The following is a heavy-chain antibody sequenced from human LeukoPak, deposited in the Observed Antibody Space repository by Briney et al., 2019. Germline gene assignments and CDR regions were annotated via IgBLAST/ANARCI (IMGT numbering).Heavy chain of an antibody. V-gene: IGHV1-8*01. CDR1: GYTFTLYD. CDR2: MNPNSGNT. Sequence: ASVKVSCMASGYTFTLYDINWVRRAPGQGLEWMGWMNPNSGNTGYAQKFQGRVTMTRNTSISTAYMELNSLTSDDTAVYYCARGVLLQGRGAFDIWGQGAMVTVSS. J-gene: IGHJ3*02. CDR3: ARGVLLQGRGAFDI. D-gene: IGHD3-3*01.